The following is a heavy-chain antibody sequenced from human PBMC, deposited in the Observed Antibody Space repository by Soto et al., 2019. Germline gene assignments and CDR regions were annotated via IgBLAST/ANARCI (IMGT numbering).Heavy chain of an antibody. CDR2: ISAYNGNT. Sequence: ASVKVSCKASGYTFTSYGISWVRQAPGQGLEWMGWISAYNGNTNYAQKLQGRVTISVDTSKNQFSLKLSSVTAADTAVYYCARGIHYGVFFDYWGQGTLVTVSS. D-gene: IGHD4-17*01. CDR3: ARGIHYGVFFDY. J-gene: IGHJ4*02. CDR1: GYTFTSYG. V-gene: IGHV1-18*01.